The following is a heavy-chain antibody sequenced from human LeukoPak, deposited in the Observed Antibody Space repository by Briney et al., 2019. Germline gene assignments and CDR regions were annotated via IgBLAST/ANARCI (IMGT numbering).Heavy chain of an antibody. CDR3: ARQPMVVGYCYYMDV. V-gene: IGHV4-39*01. CDR1: GGSISSSDYY. Sequence: SETLSLTCTVSGGSISSSDYYWGWIRQPPGKGLEWIGNIYYTGSTYYNPSLKSRVTISVDTSKNQFSLKVSSLTATDTALYYYARQPMVVGYCYYMDVWGKGTTVTVSS. D-gene: IGHD4/OR15-4a*01. CDR2: IYYTGST. J-gene: IGHJ6*03.